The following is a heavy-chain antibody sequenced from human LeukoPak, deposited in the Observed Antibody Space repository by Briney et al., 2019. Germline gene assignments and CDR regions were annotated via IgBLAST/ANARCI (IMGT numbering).Heavy chain of an antibody. Sequence: SETLSLTCTVSGGSISSGGYYWSWIRQHPGKGLEWIGYIYYSRSTYYNPSLKSRVTISVDTSKNQFSLKLSSVTAADTAVYYCARVAVTTLDYWGQGTLVTVSS. D-gene: IGHD4-17*01. CDR2: IYYSRST. CDR3: ARVAVTTLDY. V-gene: IGHV4-31*03. J-gene: IGHJ4*02. CDR1: GGSISSGGYY.